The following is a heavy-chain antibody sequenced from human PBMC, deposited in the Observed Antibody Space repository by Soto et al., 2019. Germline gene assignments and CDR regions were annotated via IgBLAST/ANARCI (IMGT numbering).Heavy chain of an antibody. D-gene: IGHD4-17*01. CDR1: GASINSDDYY. Sequence: SETLSLTCTVSGASINSDDYYWSWVRQPPGKGLEWIGYISHSGNTYYSPSLQSRVAISVDTSRNQFSLRLNSVTAADTAVYYCARASTVTTGAKFDSWGQGALVTVSS. J-gene: IGHJ4*02. V-gene: IGHV4-30-4*01. CDR2: ISHSGNT. CDR3: ARASTVTTGAKFDS.